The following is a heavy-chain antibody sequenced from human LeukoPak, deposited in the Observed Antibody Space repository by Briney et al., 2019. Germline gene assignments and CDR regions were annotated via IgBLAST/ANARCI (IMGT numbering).Heavy chain of an antibody. V-gene: IGHV1-69*13. D-gene: IGHD6-13*01. CDR1: GGTFSSYA. CDR3: GVAAWLDDTDYYYGMDV. CDR2: IIPIFGTA. Sequence: SVKVSCKASGGTFSSYAISWVRQAPGQGLEWMGGIIPIFGTANYAQKFQGRVTITADESTSTAYMELSSLRSEDTAVYYCGVAAWLDDTDYYYGMDVWGKGTTVTVSS. J-gene: IGHJ6*04.